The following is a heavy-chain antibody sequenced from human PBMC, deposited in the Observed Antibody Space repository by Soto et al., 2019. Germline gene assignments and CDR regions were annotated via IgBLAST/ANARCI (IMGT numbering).Heavy chain of an antibody. CDR2: IWYDGSNE. Sequence: QVQLVESGGGVVQPGRSLRLSCATSGFTFNTYGMHWVRQAPGTGLEWVAVIWYDGSNEYYADFVKGRFTISRDNSKNTVYLQMNSPRADDTAVYYCARGPLEPVVDYWGQGTLVTVSS. V-gene: IGHV3-33*01. D-gene: IGHD6-19*01. CDR3: ARGPLEPVVDY. J-gene: IGHJ4*02. CDR1: GFTFNTYG.